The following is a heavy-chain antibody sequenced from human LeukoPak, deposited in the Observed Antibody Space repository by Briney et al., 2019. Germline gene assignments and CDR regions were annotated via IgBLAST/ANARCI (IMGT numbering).Heavy chain of an antibody. V-gene: IGHV1-3*03. CDR1: GYTFTSYA. CDR3: ASDRGVIVRDAFDI. CDR2: INAGNGNT. D-gene: IGHD3-10*01. J-gene: IGHJ3*02. Sequence: GASVKVSCKASGYTFTSYAIHWVRQAPGQRLEWMGWINAGNGNTKYSQESQGRVTISSDTSASTAYMELSSLRSEDMAVYYCASDRGVIVRDAFDIWGQGTMVTVSS.